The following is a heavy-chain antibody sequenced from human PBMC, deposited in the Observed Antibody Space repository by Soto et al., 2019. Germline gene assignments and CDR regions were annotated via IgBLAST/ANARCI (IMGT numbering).Heavy chain of an antibody. CDR2: ISYDGSNK. CDR1: GFTFSSYA. D-gene: IGHD3-3*01. CDR3: ARVPGYDFWSGRYYYYYYGMDV. Sequence: QVQLVESGGGVVQPGRSLRLSCAASGFTFSSYAMHWVRQAPGKGLEWVAVISYDGSNKYYADSVKGRFTISRDNSKNTLYLQMNSLRAEDTAVYYCARVPGYDFWSGRYYYYYYGMDVWGQGTTVTVSS. J-gene: IGHJ6*02. V-gene: IGHV3-30-3*01.